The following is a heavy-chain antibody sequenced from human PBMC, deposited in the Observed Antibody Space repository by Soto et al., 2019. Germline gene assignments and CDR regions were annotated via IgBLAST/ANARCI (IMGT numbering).Heavy chain of an antibody. J-gene: IGHJ6*02. CDR1: GFPFGDYS. CDR3: TRDSKDIVVVPADYYYYYGMDV. Sequence: GGSLRLSCPASGFPFGDYSMSWVRQAPGKGLEWVGFIRSKAYGGTTEYAASVKGRFTISRDDSKSIAYLQMNSLKTEDTAVYYCTRDSKDIVVVPADYYYYYGMDVWGQGTTVTVSS. CDR2: IRSKAYGGTT. D-gene: IGHD2-2*01. V-gene: IGHV3-49*04.